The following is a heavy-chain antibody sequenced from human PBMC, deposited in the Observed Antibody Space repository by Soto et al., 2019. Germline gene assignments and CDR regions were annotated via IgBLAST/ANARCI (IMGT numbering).Heavy chain of an antibody. CDR2: ISYSGNT. V-gene: IGHV4-31*03. Sequence: SETLSLTCTVSGDSISSGDYYWTWLRQHPGKGLEWIGYISYSGNTYYNPSLESRVTISVDTSKNQFSLKLSSVTAADTAVYFCASADYGDYRLDYWGLGTLVTVSS. D-gene: IGHD4-17*01. CDR3: ASADYGDYRLDY. J-gene: IGHJ4*02. CDR1: GDSISSGDYY.